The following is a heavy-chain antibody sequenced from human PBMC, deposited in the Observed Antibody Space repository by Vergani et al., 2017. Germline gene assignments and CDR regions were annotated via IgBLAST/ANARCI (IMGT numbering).Heavy chain of an antibody. D-gene: IGHD2-21*02. Sequence: QLQLQESGPGLVKPSETLSLTCTVSGGPISSSSYYWGWIRQPPGKGLEWVGSIYYSGSTYYNPSLKSRVTISVDTSKNQFSLKLSSVAAADTAVYYCASHIVVVTAHFDLWGRGTLVTVSS. CDR1: GGPISSSSYY. CDR3: ASHIVVVTAHFDL. V-gene: IGHV4-39*01. J-gene: IGHJ2*01. CDR2: IYYSGST.